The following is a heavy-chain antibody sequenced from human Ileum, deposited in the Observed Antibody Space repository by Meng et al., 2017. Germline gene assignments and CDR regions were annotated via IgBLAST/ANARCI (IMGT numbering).Heavy chain of an antibody. V-gene: IGHV4-30-4*01. CDR1: GGSISSGDSY. D-gene: IGHD1-26*01. J-gene: IGHJ5*02. CDR3: AASLDGNRFDP. CDR2: IFDTGPP. Sequence: VQLQESGPGLAKSSQTPSLTCTVPGGSISSGDSYWSWIRQPPGKGLEWIGYIFDTGPPSYSPPLRSRLSISMDTSKNQFSLRLTSVSAADTAVYYCAASLDGNRFDPWGQGTLVTVSS.